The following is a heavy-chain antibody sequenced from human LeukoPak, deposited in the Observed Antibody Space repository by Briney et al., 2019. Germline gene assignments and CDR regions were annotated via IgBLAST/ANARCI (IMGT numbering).Heavy chain of an antibody. CDR2: VYYSGST. CDR3: ARHVSDFVITDAFDV. J-gene: IGHJ3*01. V-gene: IGHV4-39*01. D-gene: IGHD6-6*01. Sequence: KTSETLSLTCTVSGGSISSSSYYWGWIRQPPGKGLEWIVSVYYSGSTHYNPSLKSRVTISVDTSKHQFSLTLSSVTDADTAVYYCARHVSDFVITDAFDVWGQGTMVTVSS. CDR1: GGSISSSSYY.